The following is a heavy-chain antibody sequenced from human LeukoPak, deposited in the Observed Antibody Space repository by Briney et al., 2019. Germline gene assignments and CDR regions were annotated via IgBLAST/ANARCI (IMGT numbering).Heavy chain of an antibody. V-gene: IGHV1-69*05. Sequence: SVKVSCKASGGTFSSYAISWVRQAPGQGLEWMGRIIPIFGTANYAQKFKGRVTITTDESTSTAYMELSSLRSEDTAVYYCARDQNHRALMVYAKAAYYYYYMDVWGKGTTVTVSS. CDR1: GGTFSSYA. CDR2: IIPIFGTA. CDR3: ARDQNHRALMVYAKAAYYYYYMDV. D-gene: IGHD2-8*01. J-gene: IGHJ6*03.